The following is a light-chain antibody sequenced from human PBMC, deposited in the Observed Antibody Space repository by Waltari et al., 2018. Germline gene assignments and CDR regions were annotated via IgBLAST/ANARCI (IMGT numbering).Light chain of an antibody. CDR3: SSYRSSNNVV. J-gene: IGLJ2*01. CDR2: EVT. CDR1: GRDIGTYTY. V-gene: IGLV2-14*01. Sequence: QSALTQPASVSGSPGQSITISCIGTGRDIGTYTYFSWYQQYPGKAPKLLIYEVTNRPSGVSHRFSGSKSGNTASLTISGLQAEDEAHYYCSSYRSSNNVVFGGGTKVTVL.